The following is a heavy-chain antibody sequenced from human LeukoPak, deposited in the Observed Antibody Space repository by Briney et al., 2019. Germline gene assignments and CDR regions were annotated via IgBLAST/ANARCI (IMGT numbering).Heavy chain of an antibody. CDR3: ARARLWFGELLSHFDY. J-gene: IGHJ4*02. CDR1: GFTCSSYN. CDR2: ISSSSSYI. D-gene: IGHD3-10*01. Sequence: GGSLRLSCAASGFTCSSYNMNWVRQAPGKGLEWVSSISSSSSYIYYADSVKGRFTISRDNAKNSLYLQMNSLRAEDTAVYYCARARLWFGELLSHFDYWGQGTLVTVSS. V-gene: IGHV3-21*01.